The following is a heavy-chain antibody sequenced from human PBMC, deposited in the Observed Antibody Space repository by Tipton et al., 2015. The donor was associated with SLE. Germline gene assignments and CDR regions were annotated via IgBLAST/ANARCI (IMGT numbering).Heavy chain of an antibody. J-gene: IGHJ4*02. CDR1: GGSFSGYY. D-gene: IGHD2-15*01. Sequence: TLSLTCAVYGGSFSGYYWSWFRQPPGKGLEWIGEINHSGSTNYNPSLKSRVTISVDTSKNQFSLKLSSVTAADTAVYFCASIEINKFVVVGYWGQGTLVTVSS. V-gene: IGHV4-34*01. CDR2: INHSGST. CDR3: ASIEINKFVVVGY.